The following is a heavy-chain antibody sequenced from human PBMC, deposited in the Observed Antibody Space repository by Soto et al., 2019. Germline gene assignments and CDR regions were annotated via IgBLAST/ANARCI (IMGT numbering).Heavy chain of an antibody. CDR2: TTDTDGDR. D-gene: IGHD3-10*01. Sequence: EVQLVESGGGLVKPGGSLRLSCAASGFTFSSYSMNWVRQAPGKGLEWVSTTTDTDGDRKYADSVRGRFTISRDNSKNTLYLQMSSLRAEDSAVYFCARGSRDSYPGSRIFDLWGRGTRVTVSS. J-gene: IGHJ4*02. CDR1: GFTFSSYS. CDR3: ARGSRDSYPGSRIFDL. V-gene: IGHV3-23*04.